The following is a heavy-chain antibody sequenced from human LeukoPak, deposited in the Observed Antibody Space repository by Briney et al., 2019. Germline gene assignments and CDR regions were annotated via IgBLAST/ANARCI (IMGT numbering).Heavy chain of an antibody. D-gene: IGHD2-21*02. CDR1: GFTFSSYG. CDR2: ISYDGSNK. Sequence: GRSLRLSCAASGFTFSSYGMHWVRQAPGKGLEWMAVISYDGSNKYYADSVKGRFTISRDNSKNTLYLQMNSLRAEDTAVYYCARDKMAYCGGDCSYYFDYWGQGTLVTVSS. V-gene: IGHV3-30*03. J-gene: IGHJ4*02. CDR3: ARDKMAYCGGDCSYYFDY.